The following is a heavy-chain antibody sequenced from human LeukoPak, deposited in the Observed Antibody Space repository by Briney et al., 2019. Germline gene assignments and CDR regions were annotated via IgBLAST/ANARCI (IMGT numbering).Heavy chain of an antibody. D-gene: IGHD5-24*01. CDR1: GYSISSGYY. Sequence: PSETLSLTCTVSGYSISSGYYWGWIRQPPGKGLEWIGSIYHSGSTYYNPSLKSRVTISVDTSKNQFSLKLSSVTAADTAVYYCARHAMGWLQLDYYYYGMDVWGQGTTVTVSS. CDR3: ARHAMGWLQLDYYYYGMDV. J-gene: IGHJ6*02. CDR2: IYHSGST. V-gene: IGHV4-38-2*02.